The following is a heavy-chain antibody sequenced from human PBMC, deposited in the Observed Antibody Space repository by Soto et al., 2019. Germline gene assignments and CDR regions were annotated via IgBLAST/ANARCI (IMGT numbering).Heavy chain of an antibody. J-gene: IGHJ6*02. Sequence: ASVKVSCKASGYTFTGYYMHWVRQAPGQGLEWMGWINPNSGGTNYAQKFQGWVTMTRDTSISTAYMELSRLRSDDTAVYYCARDIEATPGSYYYYGMDVWGQGTTVTVSS. CDR2: INPNSGGT. CDR1: GYTFTGYY. D-gene: IGHD1-1*01. CDR3: ARDIEATPGSYYYYGMDV. V-gene: IGHV1-2*04.